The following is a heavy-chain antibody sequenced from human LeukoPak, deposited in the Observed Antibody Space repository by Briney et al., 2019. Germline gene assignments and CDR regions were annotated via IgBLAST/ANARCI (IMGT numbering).Heavy chain of an antibody. D-gene: IGHD5-12*01. CDR1: GFTFSSYG. CDR3: AKDLFYVDTVDGYGMDV. Sequence: QPGGSLRLSCAASGFTFSSYGMHWVRQAPGKGLEWVAVISYDGSNKYYADSVKGRFTISRDNSKNTLYLQMNSLRAEDTAVYYCAKDLFYVDTVDGYGMDVWGQGTTVTVSS. J-gene: IGHJ6*02. CDR2: ISYDGSNK. V-gene: IGHV3-30*18.